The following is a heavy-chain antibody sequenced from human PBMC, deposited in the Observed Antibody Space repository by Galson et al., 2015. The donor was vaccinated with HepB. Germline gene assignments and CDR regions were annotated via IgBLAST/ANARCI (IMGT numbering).Heavy chain of an antibody. D-gene: IGHD6-13*01. CDR1: GFTFSSYG. CDR3: AKGAPAFAAADRRAFDI. CDR2: ISYDGSNK. J-gene: IGHJ3*02. V-gene: IGHV3-30*18. Sequence: SLRLSCAASGFTFSSYGMHWVRQAPGKGLEWVAVISYDGSNKYYADSVKGRFTISRDNSKNTLYLRMNSLRAEDTAVYYCAKGAPAFAAADRRAFDIWGQGTMVTVSS.